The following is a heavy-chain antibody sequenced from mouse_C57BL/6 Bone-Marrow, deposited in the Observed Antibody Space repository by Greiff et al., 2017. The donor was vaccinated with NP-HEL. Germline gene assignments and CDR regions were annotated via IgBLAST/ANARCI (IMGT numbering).Heavy chain of an antibody. Sequence: QVQLQQPGAELVKPGASVKLSCKASGYTFTSYWMHWVKPRPGQGLEWIGMIHPNSGSTNYNEKFKSKATLTVDKSSSTAYMQLSSLTSEDSAVYYCARRRLWLMDYWGQGTSVTVSS. V-gene: IGHV1-64*01. J-gene: IGHJ4*01. CDR1: GYTFTSYW. CDR3: ARRRLWLMDY. CDR2: IHPNSGST.